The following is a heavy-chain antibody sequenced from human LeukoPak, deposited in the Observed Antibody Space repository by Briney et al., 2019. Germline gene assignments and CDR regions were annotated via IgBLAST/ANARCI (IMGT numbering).Heavy chain of an antibody. CDR3: AKGIQLYNSLDY. CDR2: ISGSGGST. CDR1: GFTFSSYA. D-gene: IGHD5-18*01. Sequence: GGSLRLSCAASGFTFSSYAMSWVRQAPGKGLEWVSAISGSGGSTYYADSVKGRFTISRDNPKNTLYLQMNSLRAEDTAVYYCAKGIQLYNSLDYWGQGTLVTVSS. V-gene: IGHV3-23*01. J-gene: IGHJ4*02.